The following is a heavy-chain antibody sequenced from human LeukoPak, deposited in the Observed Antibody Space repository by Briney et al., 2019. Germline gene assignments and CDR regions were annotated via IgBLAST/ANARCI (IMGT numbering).Heavy chain of an antibody. CDR3: AKERKLLPFDC. V-gene: IGHV3-11*04. J-gene: IGHJ4*02. CDR2: ITSSSSTI. CDR1: GFTFSDYY. D-gene: IGHD4-23*01. Sequence: GGSLRLSCAASGFTFSDYYINWIRQAPGRGLEWVAYITSSSSTIYYADSVKGRFTISRDNAKNSLYLQMNSLRAEDTAVYYCAKERKLLPFDCWGQGTLVTVSS.